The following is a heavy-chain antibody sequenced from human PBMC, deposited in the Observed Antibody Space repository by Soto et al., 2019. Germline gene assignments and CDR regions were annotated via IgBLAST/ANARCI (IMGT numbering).Heavy chain of an antibody. V-gene: IGHV3-48*01. CDR1: GFAFSRYS. Sequence: GGSLRLSCAASGFAFSRYSMNWVRQAPGKGLEWVSYISSSSSTIYYADSVKGRFTISRHNAKNSLYPQMNSLRAEDTAVYYCARDQLYYNDISGRPLNAFDVWGQGTMVTVSS. D-gene: IGHD3-22*01. CDR2: ISSSSSTI. J-gene: IGHJ3*01. CDR3: ARDQLYYNDISGRPLNAFDV.